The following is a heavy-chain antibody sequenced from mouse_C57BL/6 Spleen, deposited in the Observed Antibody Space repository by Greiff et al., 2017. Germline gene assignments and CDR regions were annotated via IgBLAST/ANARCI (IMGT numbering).Heavy chain of an antibody. D-gene: IGHD1-1*01. J-gene: IGHJ3*01. CDR3: ARYYGSSYGFAY. V-gene: IGHV7-3*01. CDR2: IRNKANGYTS. CDR1: GFTFTDYY. Sequence: EVQLVESGGGLVQPGGSLSLSCAASGFTFTDYYMSWVRQPPGKALEWLGFIRNKANGYTSEYSVSVKGRFTISRDKTQSILDLQMNALRAEDSATYDSARYYGSSYGFAYWGQGTLVTVSA.